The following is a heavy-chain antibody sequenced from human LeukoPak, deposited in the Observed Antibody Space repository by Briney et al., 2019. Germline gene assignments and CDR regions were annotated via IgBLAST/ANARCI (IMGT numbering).Heavy chain of an antibody. CDR2: IYVGGSTT. V-gene: IGHV3-48*01. CDR1: GFTFTSYT. J-gene: IGHJ3*02. CDR3: ARDKDYAFDM. D-gene: IGHD3-16*01. Sequence: GGSLRLSCAASGFTFTSYTMNWVRQAPGKGLEWLSYIYVGGSTTWYADSVKGRFTISSDNAKNSLYLQMDSLRAEDTAVYYCARDKDYAFDMWGQGTMVTASS.